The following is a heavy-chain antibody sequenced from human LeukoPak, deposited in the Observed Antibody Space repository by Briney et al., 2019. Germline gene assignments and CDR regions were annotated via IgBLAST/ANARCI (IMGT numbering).Heavy chain of an antibody. CDR3: AKDRGAVDVGFFDY. J-gene: IGHJ4*02. V-gene: IGHV3-23*01. D-gene: IGHD3-10*01. CDR1: GFTFSSYT. CDR2: ISGSGGST. Sequence: GGSLRLSCAASGFTFSSYTMSWARQAPGKGLEWVSAISGSGGSTYYADSVKGRFTISRDNSKNTLYLQMNSLRAEDTAVYYCAKDRGAVDVGFFDYWGQGTLVTVSS.